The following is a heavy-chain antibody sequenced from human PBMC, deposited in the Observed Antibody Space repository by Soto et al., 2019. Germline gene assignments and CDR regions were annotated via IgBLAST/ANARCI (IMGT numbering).Heavy chain of an antibody. J-gene: IGHJ5*02. Sequence: ASVKVSCKASGGTFSSYAINWVRQAPGQGLEWIGWMNTNTNTTDSAEVFEGRVSLTWDTSISTAYMQLNSLKIDDTAVYYCAREVVETSSLWLDPWGQGTLVTVSS. CDR3: AREVVETSSLWLDP. CDR2: MNTNTNTT. CDR1: GGTFSSYA. V-gene: IGHV1-8*02. D-gene: IGHD6-6*01.